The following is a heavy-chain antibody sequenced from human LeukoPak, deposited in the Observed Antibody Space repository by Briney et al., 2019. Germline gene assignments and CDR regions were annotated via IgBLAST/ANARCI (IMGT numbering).Heavy chain of an antibody. D-gene: IGHD3-3*01. CDR3: ARDYDFWSGSQARFDY. V-gene: IGHV3-30*04. Sequence: PGGSLRLSCAASGFTLSSYSMHWVRQAPGKGLEWVAVISYDGSNKYYADSVKGRFTISRDNSKNTLYLQMNSLRAEDTAVYYCARDYDFWSGSQARFDYWGQGTLVTVSS. CDR2: ISYDGSNK. CDR1: GFTLSSYS. J-gene: IGHJ4*02.